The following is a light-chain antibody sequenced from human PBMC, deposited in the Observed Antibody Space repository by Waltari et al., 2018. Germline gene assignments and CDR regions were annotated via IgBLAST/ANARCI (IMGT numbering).Light chain of an antibody. J-gene: IGLJ1*01. Sequence: QSVLTQPPSASGTPGQEVTISCSGTSSSGGSNFVFWYQQLPGAAPKLLIFRSDRRPSGVPDRISGSKSGTSASLVITGLRSEDEADYYCAAWDDSLSAYVFGTGTKVTVL. V-gene: IGLV1-47*01. CDR3: AAWDDSLSAYV. CDR1: SSSGGSNF. CDR2: RSD.